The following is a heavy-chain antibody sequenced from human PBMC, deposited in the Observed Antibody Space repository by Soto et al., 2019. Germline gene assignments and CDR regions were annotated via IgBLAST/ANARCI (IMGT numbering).Heavy chain of an antibody. D-gene: IGHD5-12*01. CDR2: IVAIVDTS. CDR3: VSVVAIPGYPDN. Sequence: QVQLVQSGAAVRQPASSVKVSCKTSGGTFSSYAISWVRQAPGQGLEWMGGIVAIVDTSTYAQKFQGRGTITADESTSTVDMELSSLRSDHTAVYYCVSVVAIPGYPDNWGQGTLVTVSS. V-gene: IGHV1-69*12. CDR1: GGTFSSYA. J-gene: IGHJ4*02.